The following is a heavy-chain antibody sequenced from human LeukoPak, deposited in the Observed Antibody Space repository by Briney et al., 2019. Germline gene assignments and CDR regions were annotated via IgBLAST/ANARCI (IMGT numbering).Heavy chain of an antibody. J-gene: IGHJ3*02. CDR2: MYYSGST. Sequence: PSETLSLTCTVSGASISSYFWNWIRQPPGRALEWIGFMYYSGSTKYSPSLKNRVTLSVDTSKNQFSLKLTSVTAADTAVYYCAREQTVAGNAFDIWGQGTMVTVSS. CDR3: AREQTVAGNAFDI. CDR1: GASISSYF. V-gene: IGHV4-59*01. D-gene: IGHD6-19*01.